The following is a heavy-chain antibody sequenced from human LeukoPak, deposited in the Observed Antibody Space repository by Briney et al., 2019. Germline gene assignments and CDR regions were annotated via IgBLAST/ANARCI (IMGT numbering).Heavy chain of an antibody. V-gene: IGHV3-21*01. Sequence: GGSLRLSCAASGFAFSSYSMNWVRQAPGKGLEWVSSVSRRSSFICYADSVQGRSTVSRDDAKDSLFLQMNSLRAEDTAAYYCARVSDAYDYFFDYWGQGTLVTVSS. CDR2: VSRRSSFI. J-gene: IGHJ4*02. CDR1: GFAFSSYS. CDR3: ARVSDAYDYFFDY. D-gene: IGHD5-12*01.